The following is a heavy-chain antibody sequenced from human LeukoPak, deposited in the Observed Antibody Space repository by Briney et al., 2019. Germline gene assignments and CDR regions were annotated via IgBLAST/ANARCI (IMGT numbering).Heavy chain of an antibody. Sequence: GGSLRLSCAASGFTFSSYAMSWVRQAPGKGLEWVSAISGSPGSTYYADSVKGRFTISRDNSKNTPYLQMNSLRAEDTAVYYCAKDRGSGWSFDYWGQGTLVTVSS. CDR3: AKDRGSGWSFDY. CDR1: GFTFSSYA. CDR2: ISGSPGST. D-gene: IGHD6-19*01. J-gene: IGHJ4*02. V-gene: IGHV3-23*01.